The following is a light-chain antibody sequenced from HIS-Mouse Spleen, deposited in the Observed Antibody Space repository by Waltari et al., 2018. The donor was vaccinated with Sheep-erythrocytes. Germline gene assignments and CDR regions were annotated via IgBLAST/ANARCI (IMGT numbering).Light chain of an antibody. J-gene: IGKJ4*01. V-gene: IGKV2-28*01. CDR1: QSLLHSNGYNY. Sequence: DLVMTQSPLSLPVTPGEPASISCWSTQSLLHSNGYNYLDWYLQKPGQSPQLLIYLGSNRASGVPDRFSGSGSGTDFTLKISRVEAEDVGVYYCMQALQTPLTFGGGTKVEIK. CDR2: LGS. CDR3: MQALQTPLT.